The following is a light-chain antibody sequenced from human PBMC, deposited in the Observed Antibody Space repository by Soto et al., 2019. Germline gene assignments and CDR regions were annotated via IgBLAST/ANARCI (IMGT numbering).Light chain of an antibody. CDR1: QSISSW. V-gene: IGKV1-5*03. CDR2: ETS. Sequence: DVHMTQSPSTLSASVGDRVTITCRASQSISSWLAWYQQKPAKAPNLLIYETSNLESGVPSRFRGSGSGTEFTLTISSLQPDDFATYFCQQYTSFPLTFGGGTKVEI. J-gene: IGKJ4*01. CDR3: QQYTSFPLT.